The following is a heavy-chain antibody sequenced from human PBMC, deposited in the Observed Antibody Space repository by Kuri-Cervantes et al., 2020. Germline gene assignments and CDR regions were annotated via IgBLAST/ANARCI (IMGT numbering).Heavy chain of an antibody. V-gene: IGHV1-8*02. CDR3: ARASISSWYGHGHYYYMDV. CDR1: GYTFTSYD. D-gene: IGHD6-13*01. Sequence: ASVKVSCKASGYTFTSYDINWVRQATGQGLEWMGWMNPNSGNTGYAQKFQGRVTMTRNTSISTAYMELSSLRSEDTAVYYCARASISSWYGHGHYYYMDVWGKGTTVTVSS. CDR2: MNPNSGNT. J-gene: IGHJ6*03.